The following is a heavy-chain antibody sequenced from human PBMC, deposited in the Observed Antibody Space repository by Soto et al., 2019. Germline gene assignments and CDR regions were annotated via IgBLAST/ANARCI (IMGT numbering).Heavy chain of an antibody. CDR3: ARVSETYSDAWFFDC. D-gene: IGHD3-9*01. CDR1: GFTFGAYN. J-gene: IGHJ4*02. CDR2: ISYDGSKK. Sequence: GGSLRLSCAASGFTFGAYNVHWVRQAPGKGLEWVAVISYDGSKKYYADSVRGRFTISRDSSKNTLYLEMNSLRGDDTAVYYCARVSETYSDAWFFDCWGQGTLVTVSS. V-gene: IGHV3-30-3*01.